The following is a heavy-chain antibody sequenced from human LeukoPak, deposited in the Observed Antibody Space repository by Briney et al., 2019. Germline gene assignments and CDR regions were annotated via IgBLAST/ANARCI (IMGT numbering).Heavy chain of an antibody. J-gene: IGHJ4*02. Sequence: GSLRLSCAASGFTFADYYMSWIRQAPGKGLEWVSAISGSGGSTYYADSVKGRFTISRDNSKNTLYLQMNSLRAEDTAVYYCAKEDYSSGYEPPCVDYWGQGTLVTVSS. V-gene: IGHV3-23*01. CDR1: GFTFADYY. CDR2: ISGSGGST. D-gene: IGHD3-22*01. CDR3: AKEDYSSGYEPPCVDY.